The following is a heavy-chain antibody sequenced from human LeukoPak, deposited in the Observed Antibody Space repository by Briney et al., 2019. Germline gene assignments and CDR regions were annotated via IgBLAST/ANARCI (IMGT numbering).Heavy chain of an antibody. V-gene: IGHV4-38-2*02. CDR1: LFSPSAAYS. CDR2: IYHSGST. Sequence: SEGLSVTRKLSLFSPSAAYSWTWFPQPPGKGLEWFASIYHSGSTYYSPSLKSRVTISLDKSKNHFSLILRSVTAADTAVYYCARAEAATWFDPWGQGTLVTVSS. J-gene: IGHJ5*02. D-gene: IGHD2-15*01. CDR3: ARAEAATWFDP.